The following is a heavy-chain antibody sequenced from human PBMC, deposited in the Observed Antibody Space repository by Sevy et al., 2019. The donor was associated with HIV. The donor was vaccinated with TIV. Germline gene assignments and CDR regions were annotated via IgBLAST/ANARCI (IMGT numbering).Heavy chain of an antibody. D-gene: IGHD3-22*01. V-gene: IGHV3-7*01. Sequence: GGSLRLSCAASGFTFSSYSMTWVRQAPGKGLEWVANIKEDGSERYYVDSVRGRFTISRDNAKNSLYLQMNSLRVEDMAVYYCARASTYYDSSGSRLLPDAFDIWGQGTMVTVSS. J-gene: IGHJ3*02. CDR1: GFTFSSYS. CDR2: IKEDGSER. CDR3: ARASTYYDSSGSRLLPDAFDI.